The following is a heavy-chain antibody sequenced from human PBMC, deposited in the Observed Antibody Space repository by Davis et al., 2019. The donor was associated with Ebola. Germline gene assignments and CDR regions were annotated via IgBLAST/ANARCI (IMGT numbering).Heavy chain of an antibody. Sequence: GGPLRLSCAASGFIFRNYVMSWVRQAPGKGLEWVSTLGTSADTYYADSVKGRFTISRDNSKNTLYLQMNGLRVEDTAIYYCAKDTRDIWFDMWGQGTMVTVSS. V-gene: IGHV3-23*01. D-gene: IGHD2-15*01. CDR3: AKDTRDIWFDM. CDR2: LGTSADT. J-gene: IGHJ3*02. CDR1: GFIFRNYV.